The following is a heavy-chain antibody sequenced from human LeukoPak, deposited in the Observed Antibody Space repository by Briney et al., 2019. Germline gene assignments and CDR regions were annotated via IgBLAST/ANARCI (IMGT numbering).Heavy chain of an antibody. J-gene: IGHJ1*01. Sequence: SETLSLTCTVSGGSISSYYWSWIRQPPGKGLEWIGEINYTGSTNYNPSLKSRISMSVDTSKNQFSVNLNSVTAADAAFYYCARRRIPATSTGSRLSSRFDSWGQGTLVTVSS. V-gene: IGHV4-59*12. CDR1: GGSISSYY. CDR2: INYTGST. D-gene: IGHD5-12*01. CDR3: ARRRIPATSTGSRLSSRFDS.